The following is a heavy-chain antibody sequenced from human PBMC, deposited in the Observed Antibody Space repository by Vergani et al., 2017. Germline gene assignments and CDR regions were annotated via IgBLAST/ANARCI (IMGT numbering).Heavy chain of an antibody. V-gene: IGHV1-69*01. CDR1: GGTFSSYA. D-gene: IGHD3-22*01. CDR3: ARDRRGSLQTHLGYYYDSSGYWLFDP. CDR2: IIPIFGTA. Sequence: QVQLVQSGAEVKKPGSSVKVSCKASGGTFSSYAISWVRQAPGQGLEWMGGIIPIFGTANYAQKFQGRVTITADESTSTAYMELSSLGSEDTAVYYCARDRRGSLQTHLGYYYDSSGYWLFDPWGQGTLVTVSS. J-gene: IGHJ5*02.